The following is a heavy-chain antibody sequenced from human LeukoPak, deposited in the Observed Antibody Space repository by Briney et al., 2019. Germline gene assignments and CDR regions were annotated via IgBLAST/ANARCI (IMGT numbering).Heavy chain of an antibody. J-gene: IGHJ3*02. D-gene: IGHD3-9*01. CDR1: GGSFSGNY. V-gene: IGHV4-34*01. Sequence: SETLSLTCAVYGGSFSGNYWSWIRQPPGKGLEWIGDINHSGTTNYSPSLKSRVTISVDTSKNQFSLKLSSVTAADTAVYYCARDVGGYDILTGYYIPSAFDIWGQGTMVTVSS. CDR3: ARDVGGYDILTGYYIPSAFDI. CDR2: INHSGTT.